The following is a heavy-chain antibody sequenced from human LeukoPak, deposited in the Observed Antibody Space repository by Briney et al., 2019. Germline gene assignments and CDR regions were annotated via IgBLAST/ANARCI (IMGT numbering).Heavy chain of an antibody. Sequence: SETLSLTCAVSGGSISSGGYSWSWIRQPPGKGLEWIGEIYHSGSTNYNPSLKSRVTISVDKSKNQFSLKLSSVTAADTAVYCCARDGRSGSSYYFDYWGQGTLVTVSS. CDR2: IYHSGST. V-gene: IGHV4-30-2*01. CDR1: GGSISSGGYS. D-gene: IGHD3-10*01. J-gene: IGHJ4*02. CDR3: ARDGRSGSSYYFDY.